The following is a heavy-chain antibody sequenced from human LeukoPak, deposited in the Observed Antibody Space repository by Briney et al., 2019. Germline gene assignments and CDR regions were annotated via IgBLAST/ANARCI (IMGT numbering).Heavy chain of an antibody. Sequence: ASVKVSCKASGYTFTSYDINWVRQATGQGLEWMGWMNPNSGNTGYAQKFQGRVTMTRDTSTSTVYMELSSLRSEDTAVYYCARAPGYGGNSDYWGQGTLVTVSS. V-gene: IGHV1-8*01. CDR3: ARAPGYGGNSDY. CDR1: GYTFTSYD. D-gene: IGHD4-23*01. CDR2: MNPNSGNT. J-gene: IGHJ4*02.